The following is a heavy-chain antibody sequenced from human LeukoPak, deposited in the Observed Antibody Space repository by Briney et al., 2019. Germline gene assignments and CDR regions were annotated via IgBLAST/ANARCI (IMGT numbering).Heavy chain of an antibody. D-gene: IGHD6-19*01. CDR1: GFTFSSYE. Sequence: PGGSLRLSCAASGFTFSSYEMNWVRQAPGKGLEWVSYISSSGSTIYYADSVKGRFTISRDNAKNSLYLQMNSLRAEDTAVYYRARGSGNYFDYWGQGTLVTVSS. J-gene: IGHJ4*02. V-gene: IGHV3-48*03. CDR2: ISSSGSTI. CDR3: ARGSGNYFDY.